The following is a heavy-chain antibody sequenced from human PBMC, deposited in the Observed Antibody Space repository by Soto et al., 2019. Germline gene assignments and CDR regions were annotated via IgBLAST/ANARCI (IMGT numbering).Heavy chain of an antibody. CDR1: GLTFSSYG. CDR3: AKDLDETNYDFWSGYYRPTYYYYGMDV. D-gene: IGHD3-3*01. CDR2: ISYDGSNK. V-gene: IGHV3-30*18. Sequence: GGSLRLSCAASGLTFSSYGMHWVRQAPGKGLEWVAVISYDGSNKYYADSVKGRFTISRDNSKNTLYLQMNSLRAEDTAVYYCAKDLDETNYDFWSGYYRPTYYYYGMDVWGQGTTVTVSS. J-gene: IGHJ6*02.